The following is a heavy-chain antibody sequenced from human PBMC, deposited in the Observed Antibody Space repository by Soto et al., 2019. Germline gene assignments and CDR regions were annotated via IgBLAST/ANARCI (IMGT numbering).Heavy chain of an antibody. CDR2: ISSGGST. CDR1: GFTVSNFY. J-gene: IGHJ4*02. V-gene: IGHV3-66*01. D-gene: IGHD3-3*01. Sequence: EVQLVESGGGLVQPGGSLRLSCAASGFTVSNFYMTWVRQAPGKGLEWVPVISSGGSTYYADAVKGRSTISRDTSKNTMYPEMNSLRAGDTAVYYCARDTFGGAYDFWHGGQGTLVTVSS. CDR3: ARDTFGGAYDFWH.